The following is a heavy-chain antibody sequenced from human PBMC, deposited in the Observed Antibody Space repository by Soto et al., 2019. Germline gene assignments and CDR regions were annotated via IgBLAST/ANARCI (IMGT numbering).Heavy chain of an antibody. CDR3: AKDKRCSGFSSCYEVYYYMYV. CDR1: GLTFSSYA. V-gene: IGHV3-23*01. CDR2: LSASGRRT. Sequence: GGSLRLSCAASGLTFSSYAMGWFRQAPGKGLEWVASLSASGRRTYYADSVKGRFTISRDNSKNTVFLQMNSLRAEDTAAYYCAKDKRCSGFSSCYEVYYYMYVGGQGTTVTVSS. D-gene: IGHD5-12*01. J-gene: IGHJ6*03.